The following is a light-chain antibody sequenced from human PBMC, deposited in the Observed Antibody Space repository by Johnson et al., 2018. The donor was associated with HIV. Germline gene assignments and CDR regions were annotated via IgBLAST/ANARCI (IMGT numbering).Light chain of an antibody. CDR2: ENN. Sequence: QSVLTQPPSVSAAPGQKVTISCSGSSSNIGNKYVSWYQQLPGTAPKLLIYENNKRPSGIPDRFSGSKSGPSATLGIAGLQTGDEADYFCGTWDNSLNVYVFGTATKVTVL. CDR3: GTWDNSLNVYV. CDR1: SSNIGNKY. V-gene: IGLV1-51*02. J-gene: IGLJ1*01.